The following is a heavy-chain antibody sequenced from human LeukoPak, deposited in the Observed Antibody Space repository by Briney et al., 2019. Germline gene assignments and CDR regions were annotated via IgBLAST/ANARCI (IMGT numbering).Heavy chain of an antibody. CDR2: MNPNSGNT. D-gene: IGHD3-10*01. Sequence: ASVKVSCKASGYTFTSYDINWVRQATGQGLEWMGWMNPNSGNTGYAQKFQGRVTMTRNTSISTAYMELSSLRSEDTAVYYCARGEKRNYYGSGSSSNWFDPWGQGTLVTVSS. CDR3: ARGEKRNYYGSGSSSNWFDP. J-gene: IGHJ5*02. CDR1: GYTFTSYD. V-gene: IGHV1-8*01.